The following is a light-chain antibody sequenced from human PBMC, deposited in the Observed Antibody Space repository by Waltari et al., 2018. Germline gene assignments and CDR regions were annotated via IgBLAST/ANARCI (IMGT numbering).Light chain of an antibody. V-gene: IGLV1-36*01. CDR1: SSNIGNNA. CDR3: AAWDDSLNALV. CDR2: YDD. Sequence: QSVLTQPPSVSEAPRQRVTIPCSGSSSNIGNNAVNWYQQLPGKAPKLLIYYDDLLPSGVSDRFSGSKSGTSASLAISGLQSEDEADYYCAAWDDSLNALVFGGGTKLTVL. J-gene: IGLJ3*02.